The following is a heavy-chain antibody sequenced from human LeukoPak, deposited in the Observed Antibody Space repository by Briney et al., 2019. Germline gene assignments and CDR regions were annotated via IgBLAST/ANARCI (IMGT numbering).Heavy chain of an antibody. CDR1: GFXFSGSA. CDR2: IRSKANSYAT. D-gene: IGHD3-22*01. J-gene: IGHJ4*02. Sequence: PGGSLRLSCAASGFXFSGSAIHWVRQASGKGLEWVGRIRSKANSYATAYAASVKGRSTISRDDSKNTAYLQMNSLKTEDTAVYYCTGYYDSSGYYYPDYWGQGTLVTVSS. CDR3: TGYYDSSGYYYPDY. V-gene: IGHV3-73*01.